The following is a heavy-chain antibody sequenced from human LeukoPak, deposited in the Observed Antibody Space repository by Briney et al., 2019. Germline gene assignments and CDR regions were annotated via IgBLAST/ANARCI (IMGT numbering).Heavy chain of an antibody. Sequence: SETLSLTCTVSGASISSITYYWGWIRQPRGKGLEWIGSIYYSGSTYYTTSLKSRVTISIDPSNNQFSLKLTSVTASDTAVYYCARYHSTWGLNYWGQGTLVTVSS. J-gene: IGHJ4*02. CDR1: GASISSITYY. V-gene: IGHV4-39*01. CDR2: IYYSGST. D-gene: IGHD2-2*01. CDR3: ARYHSTWGLNY.